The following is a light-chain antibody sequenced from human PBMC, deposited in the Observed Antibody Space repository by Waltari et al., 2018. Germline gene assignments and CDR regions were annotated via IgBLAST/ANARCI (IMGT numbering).Light chain of an antibody. V-gene: IGKV1-39*01. J-gene: IGKJ4*01. CDR3: QQSFSMPPT. CDR1: PTIDKY. CDR2: TTA. Sequence: DIQMTQSPSSLSASVGDNVTITCRASPTIDKYLNWYQQKPGKAPRHLIHTTASLQGGVPSRFSGSWSGSEFALTIASLQPEDSATYYCQQSFSMPPTFGGGTKVEI.